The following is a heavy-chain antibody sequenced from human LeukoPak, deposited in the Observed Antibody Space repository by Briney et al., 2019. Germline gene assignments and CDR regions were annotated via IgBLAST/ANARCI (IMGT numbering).Heavy chain of an antibody. V-gene: IGHV1-18*04. CDR2: ISAYNGNT. Sequence: ASVKVSCKASGYNFNGFYLHWVRQAPGQGLEWMGWISAYNGNTNYAQKLQGRVTMTTDTSTSTAYMELRGLRSDDTAVYYCARDGPMGRFREFDYWGQGTLVTVSS. CDR3: ARDGPMGRFREFDY. CDR1: GYNFNGFY. D-gene: IGHD2-8*01. J-gene: IGHJ4*02.